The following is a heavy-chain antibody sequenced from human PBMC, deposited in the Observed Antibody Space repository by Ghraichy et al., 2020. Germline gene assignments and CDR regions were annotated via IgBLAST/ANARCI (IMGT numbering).Heavy chain of an antibody. Sequence: GESLNISCAASGFKFSDYYMSWIRQAPGKGLEWVALVSSRSTYTNYADSVKGRFTISRDNAKNSVYLQMNSLRVKDTAVYYCARVGGGGYSYGYYFDYWGQGTLVTVSS. CDR3: ARVGGGGYSYGYYFDY. CDR1: GFKFSDYY. V-gene: IGHV3-11*06. CDR2: VSSRSTYT. D-gene: IGHD5-18*01. J-gene: IGHJ4*02.